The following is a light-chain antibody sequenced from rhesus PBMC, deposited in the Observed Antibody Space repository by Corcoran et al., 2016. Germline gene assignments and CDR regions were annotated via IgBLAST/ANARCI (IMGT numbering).Light chain of an antibody. CDR3: GQGINVPRT. J-gene: IGKJ1*01. Sequence: DVVMTQSPLSLPITPGQPASISCRSSQSLVHSNGNTYLSWYQQKPGHPPRRRLYQVSNRDSGVPDRFSGSGAGTDCTLKISRVEAEDVGVYYCGQGINVPRTFGQGTKVEIK. CDR2: QVS. CDR1: QSLVHSNGNTY. V-gene: IGKV2-65*01.